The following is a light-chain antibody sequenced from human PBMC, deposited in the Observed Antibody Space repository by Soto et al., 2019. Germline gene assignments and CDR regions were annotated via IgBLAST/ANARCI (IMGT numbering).Light chain of an antibody. CDR2: GAS. Sequence: EIAMTQSPGSLSLSPGERATLSCRASQSVSSSYLAWYQQKPGQAPRLLIYGASSRATGIPDRFSGSGSGTDFTLTISRLEPEDFAVYYCQQYGSSRWTFGQGTKVDNK. CDR3: QQYGSSRWT. V-gene: IGKV3-20*01. CDR1: QSVSSSY. J-gene: IGKJ1*01.